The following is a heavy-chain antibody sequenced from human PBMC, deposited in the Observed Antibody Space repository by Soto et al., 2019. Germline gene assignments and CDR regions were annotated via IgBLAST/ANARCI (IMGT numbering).Heavy chain of an antibody. CDR1: GFSLSSSGVG. D-gene: IGHD5-12*01. V-gene: IGHV2-5*02. CDR3: AHRGLVANFPPPYGFDI. Sequence: GPARGNSRQPLRTTWDLAGFSLSSSGVGVGWIRQPPGKALEWLALIFWDEDKRYSPSLKSRLTITKDTSKNQVVLTMTNMDPVDTATYYCAHRGLVANFPPPYGFDIWGQAT. J-gene: IGHJ3*02. CDR2: IFWDEDK.